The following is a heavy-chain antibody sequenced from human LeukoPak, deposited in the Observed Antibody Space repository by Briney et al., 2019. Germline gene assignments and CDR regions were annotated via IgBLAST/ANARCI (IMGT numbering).Heavy chain of an antibody. CDR3: AASRYCSGGSCYPRFDY. CDR1: GFTFSSYA. D-gene: IGHD2-15*01. CDR2: ISYDGSNK. Sequence: GGSLRLSCAASGFTFSSYAMHWVRQAPGKGLEWVAVISYDGSNKYYADSVKGRFTISRDNSKNTLYLQMNSLRAEDTAVYYCAASRYCSGGSCYPRFDYWGRGTLVTVSS. J-gene: IGHJ4*02. V-gene: IGHV3-30-3*01.